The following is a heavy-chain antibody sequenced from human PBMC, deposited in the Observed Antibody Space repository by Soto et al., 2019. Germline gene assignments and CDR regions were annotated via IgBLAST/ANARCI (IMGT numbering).Heavy chain of an antibody. CDR2: IYNSGST. CDR1: GGSLSSYY. J-gene: IGHJ3*02. V-gene: IGHV4-59*01. D-gene: IGHD2-2*01. CDR3: ARGYCSSTTCYRYAFDI. Sequence: SDTLSLSCPVSGGSLSSYYLSWIRQPPGKGLEWIGYIYNSGSTNYNSSLKSRVTISVDTSKNQFSLKLSSVTAADTAVYYCARGYCSSTTCYRYAFDIWGQGTMVTVS.